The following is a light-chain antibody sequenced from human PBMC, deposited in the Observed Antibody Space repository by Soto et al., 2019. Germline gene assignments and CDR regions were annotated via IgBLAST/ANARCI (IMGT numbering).Light chain of an antibody. V-gene: IGLV2-14*01. CDR1: SSDVGGYNY. CDR3: SSSTGSSTHV. CDR2: DVS. Sequence: QSALTQPASVSGSPGQSITISCTGTSSDVGGYNYVSWYQQHPGKAPKLMIYDVSNRPSGVSNRFSGSKSGNTASLTISGLQAEDEADYYCSSSTGSSTHVFGTGTKLTVL. J-gene: IGLJ1*01.